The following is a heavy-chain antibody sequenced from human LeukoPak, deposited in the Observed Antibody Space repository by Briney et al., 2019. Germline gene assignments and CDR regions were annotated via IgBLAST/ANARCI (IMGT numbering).Heavy chain of an antibody. J-gene: IGHJ4*02. CDR1: GFTFSVYW. V-gene: IGHV3-7*01. D-gene: IGHD5-18*01. Sequence: PGGSLRLSCAASGFTFSVYWMTWVRQAPGKGLEWVGNINPDGRDKYYVGSVKGRFTISKDTAKNSLYLQMNSLRAEDTAVYYCARDAGYGYWVVDYWGQGTLVTVSS. CDR3: ARDAGYGYWVVDY. CDR2: INPDGRDK.